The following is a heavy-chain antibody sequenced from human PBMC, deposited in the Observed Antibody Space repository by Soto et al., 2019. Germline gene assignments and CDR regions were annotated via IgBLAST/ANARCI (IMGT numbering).Heavy chain of an antibody. D-gene: IGHD5-12*01. Sequence: SETLSLTCTVSGGSISSYYWSWVRQPPGKGLEWIGYIYYSGSTNYNPSLKSRVHISVKTSKNQFSLKLSSVTAADTAVDYCARARDGYNDYWGQGTLVTVSS. J-gene: IGHJ4*02. V-gene: IGHV4-59*01. CDR2: IYYSGST. CDR1: GGSISSYY. CDR3: ARARDGYNDY.